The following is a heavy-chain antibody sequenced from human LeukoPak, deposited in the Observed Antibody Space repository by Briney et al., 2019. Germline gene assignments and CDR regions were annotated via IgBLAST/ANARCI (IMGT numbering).Heavy chain of an antibody. CDR2: INPNSGGT. Sequence: ASVKVSCKASGYTFTDYNMHWVRQAPGQGLEWMGWINPNSGGTDYAQKFQGRVTMTRDTSISTAYMELSRLRSDDTAVYYCARVWGDFVDYWGQGTLVTVSS. CDR1: GYTFTDYN. CDR3: ARVWGDFVDY. V-gene: IGHV1-2*02. J-gene: IGHJ4*02. D-gene: IGHD2-21*02.